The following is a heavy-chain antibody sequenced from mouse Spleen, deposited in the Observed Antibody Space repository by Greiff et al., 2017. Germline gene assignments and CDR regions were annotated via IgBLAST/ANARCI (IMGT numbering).Heavy chain of an antibody. CDR2: ISSGSSTI. D-gene: IGHD1-1*02. CDR3: ATYGPYWYFDV. V-gene: IGHV5-17*01. J-gene: IGHJ1*01. Sequence: EVQLVESGGGLVKPGGSLKLSCAASGFTFSDYGMHWVRQAPEKGLEWVAYISSGSSTIYYADTVKGRFTISRDNAKNTLFLQMTSLRSEDTAMYYCATYGPYWYFDVWGAGTTVTVSS. CDR1: GFTFSDYG.